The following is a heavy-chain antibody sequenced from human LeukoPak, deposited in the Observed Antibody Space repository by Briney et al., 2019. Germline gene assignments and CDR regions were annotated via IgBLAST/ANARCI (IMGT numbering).Heavy chain of an antibody. CDR2: ISSSSSYI. CDR3: ARGILTGLDYFDY. J-gene: IGHJ4*02. V-gene: IGHV3-21*01. CDR1: GFTFSSYS. Sequence: PGGSLRLSCAASGFTFSSYSMNWVRQAPGKGLEWVSSISSSSSYIYYADSVKGRFTISRDNAKNSLYLQMNSLRAEDTALYYCARGILTGLDYFDYWGQGTLVTVSS. D-gene: IGHD3-9*01.